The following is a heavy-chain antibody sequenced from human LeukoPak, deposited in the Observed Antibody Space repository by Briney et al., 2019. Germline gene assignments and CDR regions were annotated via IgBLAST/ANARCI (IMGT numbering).Heavy chain of an antibody. Sequence: GASVKVSCKASGGTFSSYAISWVRQAPGQGLEWMGGIIPIFGTANYAQKFQGRVTITADESTSTAYMELSSLRSEDTAVYYCASPHNYYYYYYMDVWGKGTTVTVSS. J-gene: IGHJ6*03. CDR1: GGTFSSYA. CDR2: IIPIFGTA. V-gene: IGHV1-69*13. CDR3: ASPHNYYYYYYMDV.